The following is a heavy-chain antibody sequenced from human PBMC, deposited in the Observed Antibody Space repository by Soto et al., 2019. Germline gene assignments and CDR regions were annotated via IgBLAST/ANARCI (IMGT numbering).Heavy chain of an antibody. Sequence: TLSLTCTVSGCSISNGGYYWSWIRQHPGKGLEWIGYIYYSGSTYYNPSLKSRVTISVDTSKNQFSLKLSSVTAADTAVYYCARDPYLYDILTGYYPPRDAFDIWGQGTMVTVSS. CDR2: IYYSGST. CDR3: ARDPYLYDILTGYYPPRDAFDI. CDR1: GCSISNGGYY. V-gene: IGHV4-31*03. J-gene: IGHJ3*02. D-gene: IGHD3-9*01.